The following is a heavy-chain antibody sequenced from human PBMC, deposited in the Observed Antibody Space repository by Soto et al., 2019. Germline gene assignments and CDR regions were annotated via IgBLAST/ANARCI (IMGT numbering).Heavy chain of an antibody. J-gene: IGHJ6*03. D-gene: IGHD3-9*01. V-gene: IGHV4-39*01. Sequence: SETLSLTCTVSGGSISSSSYYWGWIRQPPGKGLEWIGSIYYSGSTYYNPSLKSRVTISVDTSKNQFSLKLSSVTAADTAVFYCARQDRDYDILTGYSGYYYYMDVWGKGTTVTVSS. CDR1: GGSISSSSYY. CDR2: IYYSGST. CDR3: ARQDRDYDILTGYSGYYYYMDV.